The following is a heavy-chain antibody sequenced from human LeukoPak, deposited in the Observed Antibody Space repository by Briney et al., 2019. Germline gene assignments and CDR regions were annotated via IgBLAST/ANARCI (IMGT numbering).Heavy chain of an antibody. V-gene: IGHV5-51*01. CDR1: GYSFSSNW. D-gene: IGHD3-10*01. J-gene: IGHJ6*03. CDR3: ARRYGSGTCRPSPYYYMDV. CDR2: IYPGDSDT. Sequence: GESLKISCKGSGYSFSSNWIGWVRQMPGKGLEWMGIIYPGDSDTRYSPSFQGQVTISADKSISTAYLQWSSLKASDTAMYYCARRYGSGTCRPSPYYYMDVWGKGTTVTVSS.